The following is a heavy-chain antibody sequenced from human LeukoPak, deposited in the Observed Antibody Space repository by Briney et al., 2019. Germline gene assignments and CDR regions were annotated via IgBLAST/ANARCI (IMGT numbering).Heavy chain of an antibody. CDR2: INYSGNT. V-gene: IGHV4-39*01. D-gene: IGHD4-17*01. CDR3: ASQNDYGDHDRLDY. J-gene: IGHJ4*02. Sequence: PSETLSLTCTVSGGSISSSSYYWGWIRQPPGKGLEWIACINYSGNTHYTPSLKSRLTISIDASKNRFSLKLSSVTAADTAVYYCASQNDYGDHDRLDYWGQGTLVTVSS. CDR1: GGSISSSSYY.